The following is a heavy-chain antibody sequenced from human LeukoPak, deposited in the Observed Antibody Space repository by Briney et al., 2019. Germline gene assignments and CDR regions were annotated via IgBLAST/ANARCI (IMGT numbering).Heavy chain of an antibody. V-gene: IGHV4-34*01. Sequence: SGTLSLTCAVYGGSFSDYCRSWVRQPPGKGLEWVGEINQSGSTNYNASLKSRVTISVATSKTQYTLKLSSVTAADTAVYYCARAAVAGTGFWFDPWGQGTLVTVSS. CDR1: GGSFSDYC. D-gene: IGHD6-19*01. CDR3: ARAAVAGTGFWFDP. J-gene: IGHJ5*02. CDR2: INQSGST.